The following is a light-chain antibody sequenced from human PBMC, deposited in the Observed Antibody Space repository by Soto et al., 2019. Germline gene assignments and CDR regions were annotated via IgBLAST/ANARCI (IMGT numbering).Light chain of an antibody. CDR2: GAS. CDR1: QSISSH. Sequence: DIQMTQSPSSLSAFVGDRVTITCRAGQSISSHLNWYQQKPGKAPKVLIYGASSLQSGVPSRFSGSGSGTDFTLTINSLQPEDFATYSCHQTYSSPPTFCQGTKLEIK. CDR3: HQTYSSPPT. V-gene: IGKV1-39*01. J-gene: IGKJ2*01.